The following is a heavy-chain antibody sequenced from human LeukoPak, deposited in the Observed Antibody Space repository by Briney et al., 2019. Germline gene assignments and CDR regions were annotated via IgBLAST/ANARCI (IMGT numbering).Heavy chain of an antibody. CDR3: AKDWGVSGWYNWFDS. D-gene: IGHD6-19*01. CDR1: GFTFSSYA. CDR2: ISHDGNVE. V-gene: IGHV3-30*18. J-gene: IGHJ5*01. Sequence: GGSLRLSCAASGFTFSSYAMSWVRQAPGKGLEWVAMISHDGNVEFYLDSVKGRFTISRDNSKNTLYLQMNSLTTDDTAIYYCAKDWGVSGWYNWFDSWGQGTQVTVSS.